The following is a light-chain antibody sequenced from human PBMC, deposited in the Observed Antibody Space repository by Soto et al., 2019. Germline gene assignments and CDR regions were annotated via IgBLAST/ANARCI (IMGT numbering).Light chain of an antibody. CDR1: SSDVGGYNY. J-gene: IGLJ1*01. Sequence: QSVLTQPRSVSGSPGQSVTISCTGTSSDVGGYNYVSWYQQHPGKAPKVMIYDVSKRPSGVPDRFSGSKSGNTASLTISGLQAEDEADYYCCSYAGSYTEVFGTGTKLTGL. CDR3: CSYAGSYTEV. V-gene: IGLV2-11*01. CDR2: DVS.